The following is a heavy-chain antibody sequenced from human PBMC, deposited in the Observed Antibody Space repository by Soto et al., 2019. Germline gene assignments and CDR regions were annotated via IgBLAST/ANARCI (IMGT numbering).Heavy chain of an antibody. D-gene: IGHD4-17*01. V-gene: IGHV4-30-4*01. J-gene: IGHJ4*02. CDR2: IYYSGST. CDR3: ARARDYGDYYYFDY. CDR1: GGSISSGDYY. Sequence: SETLSLTCTVSGGSISSGDYYWSWIRQPPGKGLEWIGYIYYSGSTYYNPSLKSRVTISVDTSKNQFSLKLSSVTAADTAVYYCARARDYGDYYYFDYWGQGTLVTVSS.